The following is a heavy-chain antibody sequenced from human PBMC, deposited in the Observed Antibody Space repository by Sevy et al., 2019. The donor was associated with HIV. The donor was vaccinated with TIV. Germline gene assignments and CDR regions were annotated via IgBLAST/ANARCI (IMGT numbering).Heavy chain of an antibody. V-gene: IGHV1-18*01. D-gene: IGHD2-8*01. CDR3: ARGSTSWYDY. Sequence: ASVKVSCKASGYTFTTYNIVWGRQAPGQGLEWLAWMSPYNGNKNYAQRVQGRVTMTTDTFTDTAFLELRSLEFDDTATYYCARGSTSWYDYWGQRTLVTVSS. CDR1: GYTFTTYN. J-gene: IGHJ4*02. CDR2: MSPYNGNK.